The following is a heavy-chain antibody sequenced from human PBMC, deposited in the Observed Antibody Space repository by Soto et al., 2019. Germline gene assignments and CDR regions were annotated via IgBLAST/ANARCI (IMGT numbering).Heavy chain of an antibody. V-gene: IGHV1-3*01. J-gene: IGHJ6*02. Sequence: QVQLVQSGAEVKKPGASLKVSCRASGYTFASYALYWLRQAPGQSLEWMGWITADNGNTRYSQQFQARVTITRDTSASTSFRELESLRSEDTAVYYCARRLLNEQTRDGKDLYYGMDVWGQGTTVTVSS. D-gene: IGHD2-21*02. CDR1: GYTFASYA. CDR2: ITADNGNT. CDR3: ARRLLNEQTRDGKDLYYGMDV.